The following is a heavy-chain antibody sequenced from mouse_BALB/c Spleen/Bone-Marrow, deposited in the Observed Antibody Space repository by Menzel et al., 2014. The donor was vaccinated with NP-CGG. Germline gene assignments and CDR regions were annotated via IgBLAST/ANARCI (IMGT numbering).Heavy chain of an antibody. Sequence: EVMLVESGGGLVQPGGSRKLSCAVSGFTFRSFGMHWVRQAPEKGLEWVAYISSGSTSIFYADTLKGRFTISRDNPKNTLFLQMTSLRSEDTAMYYCARSRGNWDDFDYWGQGTTLTVSS. CDR3: ARSRGNWDDFDY. D-gene: IGHD4-1*01. V-gene: IGHV5-17*02. CDR1: GFTFRSFG. J-gene: IGHJ2*01. CDR2: ISSGSTSI.